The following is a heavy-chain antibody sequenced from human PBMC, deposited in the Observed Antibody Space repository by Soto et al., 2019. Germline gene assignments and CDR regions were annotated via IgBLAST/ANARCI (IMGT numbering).Heavy chain of an antibody. CDR3: AKQSGSGSYHNVGSGAHFDY. J-gene: IGHJ4*02. CDR2: IYSDGST. CDR1: GFTVSTSH. D-gene: IGHD3-10*01. Sequence: GGSLRLSCAASGFTVSTSHMSWVRQAQGKGLEWVSVIYSDGSTYHADSVKGRFTISRDNSKNTLYLQMTSLRAEDTAVYYCAKQSGSGSYHNVGSGAHFDYWGQGTLVTVSS. V-gene: IGHV3-66*02.